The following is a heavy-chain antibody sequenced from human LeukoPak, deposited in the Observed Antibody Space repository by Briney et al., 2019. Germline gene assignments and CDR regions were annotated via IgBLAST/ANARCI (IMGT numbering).Heavy chain of an antibody. CDR3: ARVSSGGYFHTYYFDY. J-gene: IGHJ4*02. CDR2: IRYSGTT. D-gene: IGHD3-22*01. Sequence: SETLSLTCTVSGGSISGYYWSWIRQPPGKGLEWIGYIRYSGTTNYSPSLKSRATISVDTSKNQFSLHLISVTAADTAIYYCARVSSGGYFHTYYFDYWGQGTLVTVSS. V-gene: IGHV4-59*01. CDR1: GGSISGYY.